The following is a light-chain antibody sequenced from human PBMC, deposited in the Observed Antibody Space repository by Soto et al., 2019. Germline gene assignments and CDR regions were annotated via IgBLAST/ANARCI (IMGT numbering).Light chain of an antibody. J-gene: IGKJ2*01. CDR2: GAS. CDR1: QSVTSN. CDR3: HQYNGGPPTYP. Sequence: EIVLTQSPASLSVSPGDRATLSCKASQSVTSNLAWYQHRAGQAPRLLISGASIRDTGIPARFSGRGSGTDFTLTISSLQSEDSAVYYCHQYNGGPPTYPFGRGTTLEI. V-gene: IGKV3-15*01.